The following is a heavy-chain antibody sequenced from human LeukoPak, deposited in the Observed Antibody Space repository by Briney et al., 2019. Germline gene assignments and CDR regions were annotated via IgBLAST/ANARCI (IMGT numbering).Heavy chain of an antibody. CDR2: IYSGGST. CDR3: ARGQRASHYDYVWGSYRAFDI. Sequence: GGSLRLSCAASGFTFSNYGMHWVRQAPGKGLEWVSVIYSGGSTYYADSVKGRFTISRDNSKNTLYLQMNSLRAEDTAVYYCARGQRASHYDYVWGSYRAFDIWGQGTMVTVSS. D-gene: IGHD3-16*02. J-gene: IGHJ3*02. CDR1: GFTFSNYG. V-gene: IGHV3-53*01.